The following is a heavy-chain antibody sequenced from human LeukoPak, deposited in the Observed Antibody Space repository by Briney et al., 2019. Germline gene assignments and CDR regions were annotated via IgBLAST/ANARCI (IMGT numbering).Heavy chain of an antibody. Sequence: PSETLSLTCTVSGGSISSSSYYWGWIRQPPWKGLEWIGYIYYSGSTNYNPSLKSRVTISVDTSKNQFSLKLSSVTAADTAVYYCARDEDGYSHFDYWGQGTLVTVSS. V-gene: IGHV4-61*01. CDR3: ARDEDGYSHFDY. D-gene: IGHD5-24*01. J-gene: IGHJ4*02. CDR1: GGSISSSSYY. CDR2: IYYSGST.